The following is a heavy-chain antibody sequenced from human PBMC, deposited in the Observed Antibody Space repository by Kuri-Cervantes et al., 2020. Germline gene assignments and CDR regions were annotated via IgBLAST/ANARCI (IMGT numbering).Heavy chain of an antibody. J-gene: IGHJ6*03. CDR2: ISWNSGSI. CDR1: GFTFDDYA. D-gene: IGHD2-2*01. Sequence: GGSLRLSCAASGFTFDDYAMHWVRQAPGKGLEWVSGISWNSGSIGYADSVKGRFTISRDNAKNSLYLQMNSLRAEDTALYYCAKAITNYYYYMDVWGKGTTVTVSS. CDR3: AKAITNYYYYMDV. V-gene: IGHV3-9*01.